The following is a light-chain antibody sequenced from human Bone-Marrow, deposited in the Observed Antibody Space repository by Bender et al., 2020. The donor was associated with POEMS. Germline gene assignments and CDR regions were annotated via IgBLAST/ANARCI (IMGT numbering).Light chain of an antibody. CDR2: EVN. CDR1: IGDIGSYNL. CDR3: VAWDASLNGWV. V-gene: IGLV2-14*02. Sequence: QSALTQPASVSGSPGQSITISCTGTIGDIGSYNLVSWYQQYPGKAPKTIIYEVNKRPSGVSNRFSGSKSGNTATLTVSGLQSDDEAIYFCVAWDASLNGWVFGGGTKLTVL. J-gene: IGLJ3*02.